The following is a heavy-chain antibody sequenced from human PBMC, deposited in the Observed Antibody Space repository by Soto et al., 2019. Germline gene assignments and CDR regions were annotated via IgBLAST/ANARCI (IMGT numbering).Heavy chain of an antibody. CDR1: GFTFSSYS. V-gene: IGHV3-21*01. CDR2: ISSSSSYI. J-gene: IGHJ4*02. Sequence: EVQLVESGGGLVKPGGSLRLSCAASGFTFSSYSMNWVRQAPGKGLEWVSSISSSSSYIYYADSVKGRFTISRDNAKNSXXLQMNSLRAEDTAVYYCARSYCSGGSCYSGDLFDYWGQGTLVTVSS. D-gene: IGHD2-15*01. CDR3: ARSYCSGGSCYSGDLFDY.